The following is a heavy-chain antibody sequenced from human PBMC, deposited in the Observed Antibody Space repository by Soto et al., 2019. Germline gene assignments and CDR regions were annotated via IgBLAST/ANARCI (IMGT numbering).Heavy chain of an antibody. CDR2: ISYAGSNQ. J-gene: IGHJ6*02. CDR3: AGDPGSSQNYYYYNMDV. CDR1: GFTFSSYV. Sequence: QVQLVESGGGVVQPGRSLRLSCAVSGFTFSSYVMYWVRQAPGKGLEWVAVISYAGSNQYYADSVKGRFTISRDNSKNKLYLKMNSLKAEDTAVYYCAGDPGSSQNYYYYNMDVWGQGTTVTVSS. V-gene: IGHV3-30*04. D-gene: IGHD6-13*01.